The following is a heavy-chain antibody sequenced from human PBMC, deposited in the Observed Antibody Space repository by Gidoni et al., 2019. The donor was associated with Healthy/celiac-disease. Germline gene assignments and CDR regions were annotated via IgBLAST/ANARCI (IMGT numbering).Heavy chain of an antibody. Sequence: QVQLQESGPGLVKPSETLSLTCTVSGGSVSSGSYYWSWIRQPPGKGLEWIGYIYYSGSTNYNPSLNSRVTISVDTSKNQFSLKLSSVTAADTAVYYCARAGIAVAVDYWGQGTLVTVSS. CDR1: GGSVSSGSYY. V-gene: IGHV4-61*01. CDR2: IYYSGST. J-gene: IGHJ4*02. D-gene: IGHD6-19*01. CDR3: ARAGIAVAVDY.